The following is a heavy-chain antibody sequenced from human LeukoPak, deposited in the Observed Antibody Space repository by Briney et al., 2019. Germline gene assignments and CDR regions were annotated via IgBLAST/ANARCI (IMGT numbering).Heavy chain of an antibody. V-gene: IGHV4-31*03. CDR2: IYYSGST. CDR3: ARDVSPNGVVDY. Sequence: SETLSLTCTVSGGSISSGGYYWSWIRQHPGKGLEWIGYIYYSGSTYYNPSLKSRVTISVDTSRNQFSLKLSSVTAADTAVYYCARDVSPNGVVDYWGQGTLVNVSS. CDR1: GGSISSGGYY. J-gene: IGHJ4*02. D-gene: IGHD2-8*01.